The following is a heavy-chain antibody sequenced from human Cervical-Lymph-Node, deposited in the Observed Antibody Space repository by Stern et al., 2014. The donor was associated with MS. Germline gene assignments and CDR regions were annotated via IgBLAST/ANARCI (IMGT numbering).Heavy chain of an antibody. D-gene: IGHD2-8*01. CDR1: GYTFTSYA. CDR3: ARDNGGNYDYYYGMDV. CDR2: INAGNGNT. V-gene: IGHV1-3*01. J-gene: IGHJ6*02. Sequence: VQLVESGAEVKKPGASVRVSCKASGYTFTSYAMYWVRQAPGQRLEWMGWINAGNGNTKYSQKFQGRVTLTRDTSASTAYMELSSLRSEDTAVYYCARDNGGNYDYYYGMDVWGQGTTVTVSS.